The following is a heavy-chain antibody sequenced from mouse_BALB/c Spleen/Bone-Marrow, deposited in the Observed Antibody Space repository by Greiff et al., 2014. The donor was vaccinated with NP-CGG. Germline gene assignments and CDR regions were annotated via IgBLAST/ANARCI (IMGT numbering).Heavy chain of an antibody. CDR1: GYTFTAYV. Sequence: EVQLQQSGPELVKPGASVKMSCKASGYTFTAYVMHWVQQKPGQGLEWIGYINPYNDGTKYNEKFKGKATLTSDKSSSTAYMELCILTSEDSAVYYCAREGGLRRGDYYAMDYWGQGTSVTVSS. J-gene: IGHJ4*01. CDR2: INPYNDGT. CDR3: AREGGLRRGDYYAMDY. V-gene: IGHV1-14*01. D-gene: IGHD2-4*01.